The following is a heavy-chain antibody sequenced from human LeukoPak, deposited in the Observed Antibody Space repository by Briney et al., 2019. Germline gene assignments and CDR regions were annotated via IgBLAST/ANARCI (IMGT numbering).Heavy chain of an antibody. V-gene: IGHV4-59*08. J-gene: IGHJ5*01. CDR2: IYYSGST. Sequence: SETLSLTCTVSGGSISSYYWSWLRQPPGKGLAWIGYIYYSGSTNYNPSLKSPVTISIDTAKNQTSLKLSSVNAADTAVYYCTRQPKSCTPGVFVTGKACWFDSWGQGTLVTVSS. CDR3: TRQPKSCTPGVFVTGKACWFDS. CDR1: GGSISSYY. D-gene: IGHD3-10*01.